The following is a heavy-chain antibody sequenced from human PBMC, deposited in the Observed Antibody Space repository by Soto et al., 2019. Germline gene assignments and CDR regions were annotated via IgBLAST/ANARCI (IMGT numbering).Heavy chain of an antibody. CDR3: VRDSRYGFDY. CDR2: ITGTGST. Sequence: GGSLRLSCVPSGFIFSSYSMNWVRQAPGKGLEWVSYITGTGSTSYADSVKGRFTISRDSAKNSLYLQMNSLRDEDTAVYFCVRDSRYGFDYWGQGALVTVSS. V-gene: IGHV3-48*02. CDR1: GFIFSSYS. J-gene: IGHJ4*02. D-gene: IGHD3-10*01.